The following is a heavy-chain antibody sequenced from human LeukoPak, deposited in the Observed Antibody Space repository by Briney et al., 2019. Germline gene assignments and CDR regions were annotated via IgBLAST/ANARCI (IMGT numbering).Heavy chain of an antibody. Sequence: GGSLRLSCAASGFTFSNYAMHWIRQAPGKGLEWVAVISYDGSIKYYADSLKGRFTISRDNSKNTLYLQMNSLGAEDTAVYYCARTLALYGSGSFFDFWGQGTVVTVSS. CDR2: ISYDGSIK. D-gene: IGHD3-10*01. J-gene: IGHJ4*02. CDR1: GFTFSNYA. CDR3: ARTLALYGSGSFFDF. V-gene: IGHV3-30-3*01.